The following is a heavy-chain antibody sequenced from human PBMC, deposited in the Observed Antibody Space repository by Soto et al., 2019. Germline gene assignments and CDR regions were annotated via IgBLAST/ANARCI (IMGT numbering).Heavy chain of an antibody. V-gene: IGHV1-2*04. Sequence: GASVKVSCKASGYTFTGYYMHWVRQAPGQGLEWMGWINPNSGGTNYAQKFQGWVTMTRDTSISTAYMELSRLRSDDTAVYYCARESGSGWYVVDYWGQGTLVTVSS. CDR2: INPNSGGT. J-gene: IGHJ4*02. CDR3: ARESGSGWYVVDY. CDR1: GYTFTGYY. D-gene: IGHD6-19*01.